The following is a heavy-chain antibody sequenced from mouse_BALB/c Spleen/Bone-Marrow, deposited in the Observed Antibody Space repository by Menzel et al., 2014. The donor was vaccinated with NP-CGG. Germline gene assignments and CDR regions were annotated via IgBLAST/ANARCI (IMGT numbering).Heavy chain of an antibody. V-gene: IGHV4-1*02. J-gene: IGHJ3*01. CDR1: GFDFSGYW. Sequence: EVHLVESGGGLVQPGGSLKLSCAASGFDFSGYWMSWVRQAPGKGLEWIGEINPDSRTINYSPSLKDKFIISRDNAKNTLYLQMSKVRSEDTALYYCARLGYYGGFAYWGQGTLVTVSA. D-gene: IGHD2-3*01. CDR2: INPDSRTI. CDR3: ARLGYYGGFAY.